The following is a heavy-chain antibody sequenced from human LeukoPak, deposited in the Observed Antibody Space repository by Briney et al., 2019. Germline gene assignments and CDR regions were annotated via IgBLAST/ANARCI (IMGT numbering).Heavy chain of an antibody. D-gene: IGHD6-19*01. Sequence: GGSLRLSCAASGFTFSSYWMNWVRQAPGKGLVWVPSLSTDGSSTYYADSVKGRITISRDNAKNTLHLQMNSLRADDAAVYYCARASYSRAWTLFDYWGQGTLVTVSS. CDR3: ARASYSRAWTLFDY. CDR1: GFTFSSYW. V-gene: IGHV3-74*01. CDR2: LSTDGSST. J-gene: IGHJ4*02.